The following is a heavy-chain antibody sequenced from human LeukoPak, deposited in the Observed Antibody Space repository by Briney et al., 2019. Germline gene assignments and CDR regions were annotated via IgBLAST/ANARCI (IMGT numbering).Heavy chain of an antibody. J-gene: IGHJ6*03. CDR2: LYYMRGA. D-gene: IGHD5-12*01. CDR3: AKVRPEVATTTYRASYYYYYYMDV. CDR1: GGSISGYY. V-gene: IGHV4-59*01. Sequence: PSETLSLTCTVSGGSISGYYWSWSRQPPGKGVEWIGNLYYMRGAWYKSSLKSRVTTSVDTSRNEFSLKLSSVTAADTAVYYCAKVRPEVATTTYRASYYYYYYMDVWGKGTTVTVSS.